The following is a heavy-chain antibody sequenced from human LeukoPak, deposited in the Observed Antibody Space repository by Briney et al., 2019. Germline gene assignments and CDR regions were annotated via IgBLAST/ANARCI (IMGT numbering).Heavy chain of an antibody. J-gene: IGHJ4*02. CDR2: INHSGST. Sequence: SETLSLTCAVYGGSFSGYYWSWIRQPPGKGLEWIGEINHSGSTNYNPSLKSRVTISVDTSKNQFSLKLSSVTAADTAVYYCARGRSGSYFRRPNAFDYWGQGTLVTVSS. D-gene: IGHD1-26*01. CDR1: GGSFSGYY. V-gene: IGHV4-34*01. CDR3: ARGRSGSYFRRPNAFDY.